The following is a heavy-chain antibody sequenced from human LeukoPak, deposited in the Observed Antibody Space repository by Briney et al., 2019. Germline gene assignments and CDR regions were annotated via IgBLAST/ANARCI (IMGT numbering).Heavy chain of an antibody. CDR2: IRYDGSNK. V-gene: IGHV3-30*02. CDR3: AKDSVLRYFDWSPSRYYYYYYMDV. J-gene: IGHJ6*03. CDR1: GFTFSSYG. D-gene: IGHD3-9*01. Sequence: GGSLRLSCAASGFTFSSYGMHWVRQAPGKGLEWVAFIRYDGSNKYYADSVKGRFTISRDNSKNTLYLQMNSLRAEDTAVYYCAKDSVLRYFDWSPSRYYYYYYMDVWGKGTTVTISS.